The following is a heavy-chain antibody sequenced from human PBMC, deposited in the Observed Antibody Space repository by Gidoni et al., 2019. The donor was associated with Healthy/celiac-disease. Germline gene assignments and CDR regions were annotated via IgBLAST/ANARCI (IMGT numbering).Heavy chain of an antibody. CDR1: GGSISSRSYY. V-gene: IGHV4-39*01. CDR3: ARQYSYGPNWFDP. Sequence: QLQLQESGPGLVKPSETLSLTCTVSGGSISSRSYYGGWIRQPPGKGLEWIGSIYYSGSTYYNPSLKSRVTISVDTSKNQFSLKLSSVTAADTAVYYCARQYSYGPNWFDPWGQGTLVTVSS. D-gene: IGHD5-18*01. CDR2: IYYSGST. J-gene: IGHJ5*02.